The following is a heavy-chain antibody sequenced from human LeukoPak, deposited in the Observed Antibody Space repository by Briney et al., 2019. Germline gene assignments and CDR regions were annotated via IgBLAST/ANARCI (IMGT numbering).Heavy chain of an antibody. CDR3: ARAWGFSSVFDY. Sequence: ASVKVSCKASGYTFTDNFIHWVRQAPGQGLEWMGWINPNSGGTTYALKFQGRVTMTRDTSISTAYMELSRLRSDDTAVYYCARAWGFSSVFDYWGQGTLVTVSS. V-gene: IGHV1-2*02. J-gene: IGHJ4*02. D-gene: IGHD6-19*01. CDR1: GYTFTDNF. CDR2: INPNSGGT.